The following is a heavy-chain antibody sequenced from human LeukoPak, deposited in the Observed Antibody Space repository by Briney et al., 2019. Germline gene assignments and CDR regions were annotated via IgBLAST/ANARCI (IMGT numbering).Heavy chain of an antibody. J-gene: IGHJ4*02. Sequence: ASVKVSCKASGYTFTSYYMHWVRQAPGQGLEWMGIIDPSGGSTSYAQKFQGRVTMTRDTSTSTVCMGLSSLRSEDTAVYYCARNYGAYPHFDYWGQGTLVTVSS. CDR1: GYTFTSYY. CDR2: IDPSGGST. CDR3: ARNYGAYPHFDY. V-gene: IGHV1-46*01. D-gene: IGHD4-17*01.